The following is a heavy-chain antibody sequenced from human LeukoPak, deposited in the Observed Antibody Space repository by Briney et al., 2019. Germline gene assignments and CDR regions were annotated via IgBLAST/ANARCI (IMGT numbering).Heavy chain of an antibody. CDR3: AARSSGNPYF. V-gene: IGHV3-7*03. CDR1: GLTLSNYW. Sequence: GGSLRLSCTASGLTLSNYWMIWVRQAPGKGLQWVAKIKQDGSEKYYVDSVKGRFTISRDNAENSLYLQMNGLRVEDTAVYYCAARSSGNPYFWGQGTLVTVSS. J-gene: IGHJ4*02. D-gene: IGHD1-26*01. CDR2: IKQDGSEK.